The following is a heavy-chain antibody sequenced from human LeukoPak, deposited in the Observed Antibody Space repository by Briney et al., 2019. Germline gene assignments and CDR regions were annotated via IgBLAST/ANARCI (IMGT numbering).Heavy chain of an antibody. J-gene: IGHJ6*03. CDR1: GGSISSTSYD. Sequence: PSETLSLTCTASGGSISSTSYDWGWIRQPPGKGLEWIGSIYYSGSTYYNPSLKSRVTISVDTSKNQFSLKLSSVTAADTAVYYCARHIPNYYYYYMDVWGKGTTVTVSS. D-gene: IGHD2-21*01. V-gene: IGHV4-39*01. CDR3: ARHIPNYYYYYMDV. CDR2: IYYSGST.